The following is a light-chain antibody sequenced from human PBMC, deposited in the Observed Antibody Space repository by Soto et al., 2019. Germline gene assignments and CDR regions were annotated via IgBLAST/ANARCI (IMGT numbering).Light chain of an antibody. V-gene: IGKV3-20*01. CDR2: GAS. CDR1: QSVRDNY. Sequence: EIVLTQSPGTLSLSPGERATLSCRASQSVRDNYLAWYQQKPGQAPRLLIYGASSRATGVPTRFSGSGSGKDFTLNISRQEPEDFAVYYCHQYGRLPRVLFPFGPETKGDIK. J-gene: IGKJ3*01. CDR3: HQYGRLPRVLFP.